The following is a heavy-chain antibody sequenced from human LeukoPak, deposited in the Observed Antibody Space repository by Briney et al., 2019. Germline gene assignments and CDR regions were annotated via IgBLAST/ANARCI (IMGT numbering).Heavy chain of an antibody. V-gene: IGHV3-74*01. CDR1: GFILSNYC. CDR3: AREDYCSGGSCLENWFDP. CDR2: INSDGSNT. Sequence: GGSLRLSCAASGFILSNYCMHWVRQAPGKGPVWVSRINSDGSNTRYADSVKGRFTISRDNAKNTLYLQMNSLRDEDTAVYYCAREDYCSGGSCLENWFDPWGQGTLVTVSS. J-gene: IGHJ5*02. D-gene: IGHD2-15*01.